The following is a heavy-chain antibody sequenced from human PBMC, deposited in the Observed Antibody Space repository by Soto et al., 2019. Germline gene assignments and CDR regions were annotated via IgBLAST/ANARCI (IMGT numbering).Heavy chain of an antibody. V-gene: IGHV3-23*01. D-gene: IGHD2-15*01. Sequence: EVQLLESGGGLVQPGGSLRLSCAASGFTFSSYAMSWVRQAPGKGLEWVSAISGSGGSTYYADSVKGRFTISRDNSEDTLYLQMNSLRAEDTAVYYCAKDRYSVVVVVAATPNAFDIWVRGTMVTVSS. CDR1: GFTFSSYA. J-gene: IGHJ3*02. CDR2: ISGSGGST. CDR3: AKDRYSVVVVVAATPNAFDI.